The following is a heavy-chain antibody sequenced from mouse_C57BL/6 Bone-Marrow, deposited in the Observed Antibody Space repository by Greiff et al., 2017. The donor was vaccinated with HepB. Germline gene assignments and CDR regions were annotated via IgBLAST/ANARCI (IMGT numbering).Heavy chain of an antibody. V-gene: IGHV2-9-1*01. D-gene: IGHD2-5*01. CDR2: IWTGGGK. CDR1: GFSLTSYA. Sequence: QVQLKESGPGLVAPSQSLSITCTVSGFSLTSYAISWVRQPPGKGLEWLGVIWTGGGKNYNSALKSRLSISKDNTKSKVFLKMNRLQTDDTARYYCARKDYSNYVEFAYWGQGTLVTVSA. J-gene: IGHJ3*01. CDR3: ARKDYSNYVEFAY.